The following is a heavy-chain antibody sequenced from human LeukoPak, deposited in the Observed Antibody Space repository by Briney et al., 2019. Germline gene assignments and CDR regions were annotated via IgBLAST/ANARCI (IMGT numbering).Heavy chain of an antibody. J-gene: IGHJ5*02. CDR1: GGSISSYY. Sequence: PSETLSLTCTVSGGSISSYYWSWIRQPAGKGLEWIGRIYTSGSTNYNPSLKSRVTMSVGTSKNQFSLKLSSVTAADTAVYYCARDRLSARYNWFDPWGQGTLVTVSS. CDR2: IYTSGST. V-gene: IGHV4-4*07. CDR3: ARDRLSARYNWFDP.